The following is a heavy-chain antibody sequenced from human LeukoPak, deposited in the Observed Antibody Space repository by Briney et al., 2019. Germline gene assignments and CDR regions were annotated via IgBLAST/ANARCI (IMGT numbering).Heavy chain of an antibody. D-gene: IGHD3-10*01. Sequence: SETLSLTCAVSGGSISSNNWWSWVRQPPGKGLEWIGEIYHSGSTNYNPSLKSRVTISVDKSKNQFSLELTSVTAADTAVYYSARYGSGRYIDYWGQGTLVTVSS. CDR1: GGSISSNNW. V-gene: IGHV4-4*02. CDR3: ARYGSGRYIDY. CDR2: IYHSGST. J-gene: IGHJ4*02.